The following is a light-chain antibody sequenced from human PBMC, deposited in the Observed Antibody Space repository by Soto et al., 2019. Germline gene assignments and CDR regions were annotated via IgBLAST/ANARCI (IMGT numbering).Light chain of an antibody. CDR3: QQYANLPRT. V-gene: IGKV1-33*01. Sequence: DIQMTQSPSSLSASVGDRVTITCQASQDINNYLNWYQQKPGKAPKLLIYDASNLETGVPAKFSGSGSGTDFTFTISSLQPEDFATYYCQQYANLPRTFGLGTKVDFK. CDR2: DAS. J-gene: IGKJ1*01. CDR1: QDINNY.